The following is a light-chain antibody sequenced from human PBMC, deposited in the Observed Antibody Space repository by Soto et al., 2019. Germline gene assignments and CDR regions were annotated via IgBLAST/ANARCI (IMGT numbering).Light chain of an antibody. CDR2: RNN. Sequence: VLTQPPSASGTPGQRVTISCSGSSSNIGSNYVYWYQQLPGTAPKLLIYRNNQRPSGVPDRFSGSKSGTSASLAISGLRSEDEADYYCAAWDDSLSADVVFGGGTKLTVL. CDR3: AAWDDSLSADVV. CDR1: SSNIGSNY. J-gene: IGLJ2*01. V-gene: IGLV1-47*01.